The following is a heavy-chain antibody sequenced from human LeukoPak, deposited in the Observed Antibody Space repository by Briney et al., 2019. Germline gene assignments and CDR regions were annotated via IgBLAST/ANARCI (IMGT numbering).Heavy chain of an antibody. CDR3: ARGESGYSYGYHFDY. D-gene: IGHD5-18*01. CDR2: IYYSGST. CDR1: GGSISSYY. J-gene: IGHJ4*02. V-gene: IGHV4-59*08. Sequence: SETLSLTCTVCGGSISSYYWSWIRQPPGKGLEWIGYIYYSGSTNYNPSLKSRVTISVDTSKNQFSLKLSSVTAADTAVYYCARGESGYSYGYHFDYWGQGTLVTVSS.